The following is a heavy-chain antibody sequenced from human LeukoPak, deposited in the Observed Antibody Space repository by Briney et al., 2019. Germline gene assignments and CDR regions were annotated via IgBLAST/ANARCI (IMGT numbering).Heavy chain of an antibody. D-gene: IGHD6-13*01. Sequence: GGSLRLSCAASGFTFDDYAMHWVRQAPGKGLEWVSGISWNSGSIGYADSVKGRFTISRDNAKNSLYLQMNSLRAEDTALYYCAKYASSSWGFYIWGQGTMVRLF. V-gene: IGHV3-9*01. CDR1: GFTFDDYA. CDR3: AKYASSSWGFYI. J-gene: IGHJ3*02. CDR2: ISWNSGSI.